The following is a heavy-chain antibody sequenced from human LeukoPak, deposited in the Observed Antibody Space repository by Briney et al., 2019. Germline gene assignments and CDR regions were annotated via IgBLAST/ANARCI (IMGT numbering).Heavy chain of an antibody. D-gene: IGHD3-16*01. CDR1: GGSISSGDYY. J-gene: IGHJ3*02. CDR2: IYYSGSP. V-gene: IGHV4-30-4*08. Sequence: SETLSLTCTVSGGSISSGDYYWSWIRQPLGKGLEWIGYIYYSGSPYYNPSLKSRVTISVDTSKNQFSLKLSSVTAADTAVYYCARDRFDYVWGSFPPPGAFDIWGQGTMVTVSS. CDR3: ARDRFDYVWGSFPPPGAFDI.